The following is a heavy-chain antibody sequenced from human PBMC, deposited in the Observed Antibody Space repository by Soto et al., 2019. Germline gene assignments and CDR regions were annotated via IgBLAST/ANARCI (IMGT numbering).Heavy chain of an antibody. V-gene: IGHV1-69*12. Sequence: QVQLVQSGAEVKKPGSSVKVSCKASGGTFSSYAISWVRQAPGQGLEWMGGIIAIFGTANYAQKFQGRVTITADESTSTAYMELSSQRSEDTAVYYFFSYVWGSYPIDYWGQGTLVTVSS. CDR3: FSYVWGSYPIDY. CDR2: IIAIFGTA. D-gene: IGHD3-16*02. J-gene: IGHJ4*02. CDR1: GGTFSSYA.